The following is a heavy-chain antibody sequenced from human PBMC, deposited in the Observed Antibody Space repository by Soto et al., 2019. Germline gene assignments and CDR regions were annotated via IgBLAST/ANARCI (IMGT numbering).Heavy chain of an antibody. D-gene: IGHD3-3*01. J-gene: IGHJ4*02. CDR2: IYWDDDK. Sequence: QITLNESGPPVVKPAETLTLTCTFSGFSLTTSGVGVGWIRQSPGKAPEWLALIYWDDDKRYSASLKSRLTITKDTSKNRVVLTMASVDPADTATYYCAHRILRTVFGLVTTHAIYFDFWGQGTPVVVSS. CDR3: AHRILRTVFGLVTTHAIYFDF. CDR1: GFSLTTSGVG. V-gene: IGHV2-5*02.